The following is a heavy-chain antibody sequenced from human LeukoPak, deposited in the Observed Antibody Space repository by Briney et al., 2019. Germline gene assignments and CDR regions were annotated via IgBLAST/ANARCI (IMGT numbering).Heavy chain of an antibody. Sequence: SVKVSCKASGGTFSNYAIGWVRQAPGQGLEWMGGIIPIFGAADYAQKFKGRVTITADESTSTVYMELSSLRSEDTAVYYCARGSVKDGYSNGGVYYYYYYMDVWGKGTTVTVSS. D-gene: IGHD5-24*01. CDR3: ARGSVKDGYSNGGVYYYYYYMDV. V-gene: IGHV1-69*01. CDR2: IIPIFGAA. J-gene: IGHJ6*03. CDR1: GGTFSNYA.